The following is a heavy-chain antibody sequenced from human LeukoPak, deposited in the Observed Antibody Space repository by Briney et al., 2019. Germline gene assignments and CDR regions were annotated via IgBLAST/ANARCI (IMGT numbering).Heavy chain of an antibody. CDR3: ATHRDSSYDYRSGSDRHAAIDM. Sequence: GGSLRLSCAASGFTFSSYWMTWVRQAPGKGLEWVANIKQDGSEKYYVGSVKGRFTISRDNAKNSVYLQMNSLRAEDTAVYYCATHRDSSYDYRSGSDRHAAIDMWGQGTMVSVSS. D-gene: IGHD3-10*01. V-gene: IGHV3-7*01. CDR1: GFTFSSYW. CDR2: IKQDGSEK. J-gene: IGHJ3*02.